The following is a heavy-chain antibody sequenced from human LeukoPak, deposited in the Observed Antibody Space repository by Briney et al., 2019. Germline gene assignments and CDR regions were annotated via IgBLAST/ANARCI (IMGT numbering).Heavy chain of an antibody. CDR2: IWYDGSNK. D-gene: IGHD3-10*01. CDR3: ARDRDYYYYGMDV. CDR1: GFTFSSYG. V-gene: IGHV3-33*01. Sequence: PGGSLRLSCAASGFTFSSYGMHWVRQAPGKGLERVAVIWYDGSNKYYADSVKGRFTISRDNSKNTLYLQMNSLRAEDTAVYYCARDRDYYYYGMDVWGQGTTVTVSS. J-gene: IGHJ6*02.